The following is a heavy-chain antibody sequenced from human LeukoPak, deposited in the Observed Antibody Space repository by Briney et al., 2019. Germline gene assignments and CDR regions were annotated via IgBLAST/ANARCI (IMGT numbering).Heavy chain of an antibody. V-gene: IGHV4-39*01. D-gene: IGHD3-16*01. CDR3: VRGSTLRHYQY. CDR1: GGSISSSTYY. Sequence: PSETLSLTCTVSGGSISSSTYYWGWIRRPPXKGLEWVGSIYYSGSNYYNPSLKSRVTVYVDTSKNQFSLNLSSVTAADTAVYYCVRGSTLRHYQYWGQGTLVTVSS. J-gene: IGHJ4*02. CDR2: IYYSGSN.